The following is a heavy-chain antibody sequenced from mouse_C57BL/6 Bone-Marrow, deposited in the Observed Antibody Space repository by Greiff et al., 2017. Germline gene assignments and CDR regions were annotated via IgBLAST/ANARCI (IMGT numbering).Heavy chain of an antibody. J-gene: IGHJ2*01. CDR1: GFNIKNTY. Sequence: VQLQQSVAELVRPGASVKLSCTASGFNIKNTYMHWVKQRPEQGLEWIGRIDPANGNTKYAPKFPGKATLTADTSSNTAYLQLSSLTSEDTAIYYCARAIYYDYDGYYFDYWGQGTTLTVSS. CDR3: ARAIYYDYDGYYFDY. V-gene: IGHV14-3*01. D-gene: IGHD2-4*01. CDR2: IDPANGNT.